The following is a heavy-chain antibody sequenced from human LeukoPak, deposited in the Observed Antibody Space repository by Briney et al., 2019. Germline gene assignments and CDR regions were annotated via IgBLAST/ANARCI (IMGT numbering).Heavy chain of an antibody. V-gene: IGHV4-59*12. J-gene: IGHJ4*02. CDR3: ARAGRGGFDFDY. CDR1: GGIHSSYY. D-gene: IGHD3-16*01. Sequence: SGTLSLTFTVSGGIHSSYYWSWLRQPPAKGLEGTGHIHNTGSTNYNTSLKSRVTIPLNTPKNQFSLHLSSVTAAAPAVYSCARAGRGGFDFDYWGQGALVTVSS. CDR2: IHNTGST.